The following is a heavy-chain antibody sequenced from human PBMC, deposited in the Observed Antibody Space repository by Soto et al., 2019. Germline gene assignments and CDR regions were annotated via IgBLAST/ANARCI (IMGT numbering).Heavy chain of an antibody. V-gene: IGHV3-23*01. CDR2: ITGSGGDT. CDR3: AKGSASGSPYYFDY. Sequence: GGSLRLSCAASGFTFSSCAMIWVRQSPGKGLEWVSAITGSGGDTFHADSVKGRFTISRDNSQNTLYLQMSSLRAEDTAVYYCAKGSASGSPYYFDYWGQGILVTVSS. D-gene: IGHD6-25*01. CDR1: GFTFSSCA. J-gene: IGHJ4*02.